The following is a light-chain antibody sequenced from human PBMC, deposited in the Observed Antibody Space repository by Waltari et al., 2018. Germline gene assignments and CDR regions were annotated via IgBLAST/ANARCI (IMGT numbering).Light chain of an antibody. Sequence: EIVLTQSPATLSLSPGERATLSCRASQSVFTYLAWYQHKPGQAPRLLIYDASNRATGIPARFSGSGSGTDFTLTNSSLEPEDFAVYYCHQRHSWPITFGQGTRLEIK. CDR3: HQRHSWPIT. V-gene: IGKV3-11*01. CDR2: DAS. CDR1: QSVFTY. J-gene: IGKJ5*01.